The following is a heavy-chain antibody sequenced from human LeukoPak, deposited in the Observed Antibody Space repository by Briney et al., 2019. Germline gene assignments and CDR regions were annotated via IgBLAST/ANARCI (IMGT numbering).Heavy chain of an antibody. J-gene: IGHJ4*02. D-gene: IGHD6-13*01. V-gene: IGHV3-23*01. CDR2: ISGSGGST. CDR3: ARVLTTYSPKGLYSSSWQRGPFDY. CDR1: GFTFSSYA. Sequence: PGGSLRLSCAASGFTFSSYAMSWVRQAPGKGLEWVSAISGSGGSTYYADSVKGRFTISRDNSKNTLYLQMNSLRAEDTAVYYCARVLTTYSPKGLYSSSWQRGPFDYWGQGTLVTVSS.